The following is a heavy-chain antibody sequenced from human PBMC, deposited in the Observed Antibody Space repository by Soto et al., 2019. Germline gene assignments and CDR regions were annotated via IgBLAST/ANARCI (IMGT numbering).Heavy chain of an antibody. CDR1: GFTFSDSV. CDR2: MSGDGRT. D-gene: IGHD3-22*01. J-gene: IGHJ4*02. Sequence: XASLGLSCVGSGFTFSDSVMAWVRQAPGKGLEWLSVMSGDGRTRYALSVTGRFTISRDNSKNTLYLQMRSLRAEDAAAYYCVKWHTSNFDSLPFTGFDFWGQGTQVTVSS. V-gene: IGHV3-23*01. CDR3: VKWHTSNFDSLPFTGFDF.